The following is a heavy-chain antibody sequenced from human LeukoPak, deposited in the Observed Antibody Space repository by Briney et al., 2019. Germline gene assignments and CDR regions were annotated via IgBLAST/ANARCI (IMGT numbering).Heavy chain of an antibody. Sequence: GASVKVSCKASGYTFTSYYMHWVRQAPGQGLEWMGIINPSGGSTSYAQKFQGRVTMTRDTSTSTVYMELSSLRSEDTAVYYCARAGDIVALGEGWFDPWGQGTLVTVSS. CDR1: GYTFTSYY. CDR3: ARAGDIVALGEGWFDP. D-gene: IGHD5-12*01. CDR2: INPSGGST. V-gene: IGHV1-46*01. J-gene: IGHJ5*02.